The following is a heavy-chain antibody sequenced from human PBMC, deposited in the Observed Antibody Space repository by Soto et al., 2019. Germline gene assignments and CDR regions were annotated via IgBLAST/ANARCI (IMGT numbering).Heavy chain of an antibody. J-gene: IGHJ4*02. CDR2: IYPGDSDT. Sequence: EVQLVQSGAEVKKPGESLTISCQGSGYSFTRYWIGWVRQMPGKGLVWMGIIYPGDSDTRDSPSFHGQGTISADNSISPAYIQLDILKSSHTPMDYCAKHKYSSSWVEYWGQGSLVTVSS. CDR1: GYSFTRYW. CDR3: AKHKYSSSWVEY. V-gene: IGHV5-51*01. D-gene: IGHD6-13*01.